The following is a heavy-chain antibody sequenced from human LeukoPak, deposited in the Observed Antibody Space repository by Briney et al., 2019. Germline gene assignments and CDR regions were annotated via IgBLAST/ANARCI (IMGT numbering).Heavy chain of an antibody. Sequence: LTGGSLRLSCAASGFTFDDYAMPWVRQAPGKGLEWVSGISWNSGSIGYADSVKGRFTISRDNAKNSLYLQMNSLRAEDTALYYCAKEGVVVAATEGHWFDPWGQGTLVTVSS. CDR2: ISWNSGSI. CDR3: AKEGVVVAATEGHWFDP. J-gene: IGHJ5*02. D-gene: IGHD2-15*01. V-gene: IGHV3-9*01. CDR1: GFTFDDYA.